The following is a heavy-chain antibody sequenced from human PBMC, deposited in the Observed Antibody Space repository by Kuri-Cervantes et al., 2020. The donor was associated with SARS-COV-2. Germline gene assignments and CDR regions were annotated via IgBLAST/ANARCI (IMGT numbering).Heavy chain of an antibody. CDR3: ARELVVVPAAEQNWYYHYGMDV. CDR1: GYTFTGYY. J-gene: IGHJ6*02. D-gene: IGHD2-2*01. CDR2: INPNSGGT. V-gene: IGHV1-2*04. Sequence: ASVKVSCKASGYTFTGYYMHWVRQAPGQGLEWMGWINPNSGGTNYAQKFQGWVTMTRDTSISTAYMELSRLRSDDTAVYYCARELVVVPAAEQNWYYHYGMDVWGQGTTVTVSS.